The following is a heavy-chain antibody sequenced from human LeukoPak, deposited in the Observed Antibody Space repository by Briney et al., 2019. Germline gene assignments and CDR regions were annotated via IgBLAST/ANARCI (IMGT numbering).Heavy chain of an antibody. CDR3: ARDSGVDDAFDI. J-gene: IGHJ3*02. Sequence: GGSLRLSCAASGFTFSGSAMHWVRQASGKGLEWVGRIRSKANSYATAYAASVKGRFTISRDDSKNTAYLQMNSLRAEDTAVYYCARDSGVDDAFDIWGQGTMVTVSS. CDR1: GFTFSGSA. CDR2: IRSKANSYAT. D-gene: IGHD2-15*01. V-gene: IGHV3-73*01.